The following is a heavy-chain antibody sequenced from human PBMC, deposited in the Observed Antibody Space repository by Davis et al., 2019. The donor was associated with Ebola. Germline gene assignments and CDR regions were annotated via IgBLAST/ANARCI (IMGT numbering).Heavy chain of an antibody. CDR1: GFTFNIYA. CDR2: IRYDGSNK. CDR3: AKDRWELSYFDY. V-gene: IGHV3-30*02. Sequence: GESLKISCAASGFTFNIYAMSWVRQAPGKGLEWVAFIRYDGSNKYYADSVKGRFTISRDNSKNTLYLQMNSLRAEDTAVYYCAKDRWELSYFDYWGQGTLVTVSS. J-gene: IGHJ4*02. D-gene: IGHD1-26*01.